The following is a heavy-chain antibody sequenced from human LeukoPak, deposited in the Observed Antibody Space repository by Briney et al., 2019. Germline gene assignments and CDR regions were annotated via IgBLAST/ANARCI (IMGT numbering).Heavy chain of an antibody. CDR3: TTSGIALPGLPFDH. Sequence: ASVKVSCKVSGFTPTVLSIHWVRQVPGKGLEWMGGFDPEDVKTIYTQKFQGRVTMTEDKSTDTAYMELSSLRSEDTAVYYCTTSGIALPGLPFDHWGQGTLVTVSS. CDR2: FDPEDVKT. J-gene: IGHJ4*02. CDR1: GFTPTVLS. D-gene: IGHD6-13*01. V-gene: IGHV1-24*01.